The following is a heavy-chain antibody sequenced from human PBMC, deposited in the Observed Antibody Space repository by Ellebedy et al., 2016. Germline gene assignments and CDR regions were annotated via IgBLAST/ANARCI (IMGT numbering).Heavy chain of an antibody. J-gene: IGHJ3*02. Sequence: GESLKISCKGSGYSFTSYWIGWVRQMPGKGLEWMGIIYPGNSDIIYSPSFQGQVPISADKSIRTAYLQWSSLKASYTAMYYCARAPRYISSSEVFDIWGQGTMVTVSS. V-gene: IGHV5-51*01. CDR1: GYSFTSYW. CDR2: IYPGNSDI. D-gene: IGHD6-13*01. CDR3: ARAPRYISSSEVFDI.